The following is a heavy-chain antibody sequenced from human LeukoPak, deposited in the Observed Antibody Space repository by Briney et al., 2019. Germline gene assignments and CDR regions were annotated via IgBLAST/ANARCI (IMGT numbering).Heavy chain of an antibody. CDR1: GGSISSSSYY. CDR2: IYYSGST. J-gene: IGHJ5*02. D-gene: IGHD3-10*01. CDR3: ATHYYGSGSYFSP. Sequence: SETLSLTCTVSGGSISSSSYYWGWIRQPPGKGLEWIGRIYYSGSTYYNPSLKSRVTISVDTSKNQFSLKLSSVTAADTAVYYCATHYYGSGSYFSPWGQGTLVTVSS. V-gene: IGHV4-39*01.